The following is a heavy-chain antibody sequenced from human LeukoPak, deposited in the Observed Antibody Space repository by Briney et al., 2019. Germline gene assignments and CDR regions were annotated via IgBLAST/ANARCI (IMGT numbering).Heavy chain of an antibody. CDR2: IYYSGST. CDR3: ARVPYDFWSGYYYYYYMDV. CDR1: GGSISSHY. V-gene: IGHV4-59*11. J-gene: IGHJ6*03. D-gene: IGHD3-3*01. Sequence: SETLSLTCTVSGGSISSHYWSWIRQPPGKGLEWIGYIYYSGSTNYNPSLKSRVTISVDTSKNQFSLKLSSVTAADTAVYYCARVPYDFWSGYYYYYYMDVWGKGTTVTVSS.